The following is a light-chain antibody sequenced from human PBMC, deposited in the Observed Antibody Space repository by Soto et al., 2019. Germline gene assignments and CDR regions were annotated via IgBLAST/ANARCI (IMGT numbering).Light chain of an antibody. CDR2: AAS. Sequence: DIQMTQSPPSLSASVGDRVTITCRASQSISSYLNWYQQKPGKAPKLLIYAASSLQSGVPSRFSGSGSGTDFTLTINSLQPEDFATYYCQQSYSALYTFGQGTKLEIK. J-gene: IGKJ2*01. V-gene: IGKV1-39*01. CDR1: QSISSY. CDR3: QQSYSALYT.